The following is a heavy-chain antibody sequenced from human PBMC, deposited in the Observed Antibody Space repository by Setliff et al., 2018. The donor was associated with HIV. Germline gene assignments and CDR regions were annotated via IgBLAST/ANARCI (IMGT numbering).Heavy chain of an antibody. CDR1: GGSISSETFS. J-gene: IGHJ6*02. V-gene: IGHV4-61*02. D-gene: IGHD3-16*01. CDR3: ARGGYYYYFGVDV. CDR2: IYTSGST. Sequence: KPSETLSLTCTVSGGSISSETFSWNWIRQPAGKGLEWIGRIYTSGSTDYNPSLKSRVTMSVDTSKNQFSLKLSSVTAADTAVYYCARGGYYYYFGVDVWGQGTTVTSP.